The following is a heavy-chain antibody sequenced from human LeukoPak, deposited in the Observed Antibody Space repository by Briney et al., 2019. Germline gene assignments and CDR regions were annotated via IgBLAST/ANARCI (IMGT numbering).Heavy chain of an antibody. J-gene: IGHJ4*02. CDR1: GFSFSSYA. CDR3: AKVQLGIGVDY. V-gene: IGHV3-23*01. Sequence: PGGSLRLSCAASGFSFSSYAVSWVRQAPGRGLEWVSGISDGGSRTYYADSVKGRFTISRDDSKNTLYLQMNSLRAEVTAVYYCAKVQLGIGVDYWGQGTLVTVSS. CDR2: ISDGGSRT. D-gene: IGHD7-27*01.